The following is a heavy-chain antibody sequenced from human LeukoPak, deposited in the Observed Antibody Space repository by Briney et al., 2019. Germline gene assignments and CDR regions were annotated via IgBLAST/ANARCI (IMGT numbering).Heavy chain of an antibody. J-gene: IGHJ4*02. CDR2: ISGSGGST. D-gene: IGHD3-16*01. CDR1: GGSISSYY. CDR3: AKGSAPVRGDDYFDY. V-gene: IGHV3-23*01. Sequence: ETLSLTCTVSGGSISSYYWSWVRQAPGKGLEWVSAISGSGGSTYCADSVKGRFTISRYNSKNTLYLQMNSLRAEDTAVYYCAKGSAPVRGDDYFDYWGQGTLVTVSS.